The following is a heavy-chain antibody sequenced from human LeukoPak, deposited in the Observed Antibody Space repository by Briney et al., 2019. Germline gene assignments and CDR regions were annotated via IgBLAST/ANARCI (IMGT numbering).Heavy chain of an antibody. CDR1: GFTFSSYS. CDR2: ISSSSSYI. D-gene: IGHD1-7*01. CDR3: ARDQAGTTSFDY. Sequence: GGSLRLSCAASGFTFSSYSMNWVRQAPGKGLEWVSSISSSSSYIYYADSVKGRFTISRDNAKNSLYLQMNSLRAEDTAVYYCARDQAGTTSFDYWGQGILVTVSS. V-gene: IGHV3-21*01. J-gene: IGHJ4*02.